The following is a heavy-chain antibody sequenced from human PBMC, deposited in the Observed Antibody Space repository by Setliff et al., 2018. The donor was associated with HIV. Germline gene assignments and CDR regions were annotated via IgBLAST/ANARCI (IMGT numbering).Heavy chain of an antibody. V-gene: IGHV4-39*01. CDR2: IYYSGST. D-gene: IGHD3-10*01. CDR3: AAYADRESNRFDP. J-gene: IGHJ5*02. Sequence: PSETLSLTCTVSGGTISSSSYYWGWIRQPPGKGLEWIGSIYYSGSTYYNPSLKSRVTISVDTSKNQFSLKLSSVTAADTAVYYCAAYADRESNRFDPWGQGILVTVSS. CDR1: GGTISSSSYY.